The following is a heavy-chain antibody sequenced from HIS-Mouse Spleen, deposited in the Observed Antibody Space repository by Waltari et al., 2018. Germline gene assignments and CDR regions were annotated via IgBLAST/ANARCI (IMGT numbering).Heavy chain of an antibody. CDR1: GYSISSGYY. CDR2: IYHRGST. V-gene: IGHV4-38-2*01. D-gene: IGHD6-6*01. CDR3: ASSEITIAAPSYYFDY. J-gene: IGHJ4*02. Sequence: QVQLQESGPGLVKPSETLSLTCPVSGYSISSGYYWGWIRQPPGKGLEWIESIYHRGSTYYNPSLKSRVTITVDASKNQCSLKLSCVTAADTAVYYWASSEITIAAPSYYFDYWGQGTLVTVSS.